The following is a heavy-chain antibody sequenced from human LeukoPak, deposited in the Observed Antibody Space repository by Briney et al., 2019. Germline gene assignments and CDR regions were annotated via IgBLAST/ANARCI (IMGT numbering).Heavy chain of an antibody. V-gene: IGHV4-4*07. J-gene: IGHJ6*03. D-gene: IGHD3-22*01. CDR3: ARLKFYDSTGYAPGYYMDV. Sequence: SETLSLTCTVSGGSIISNYWSWIRQSAGTGLEWIGRIYGSGITDYNPSLKSRVTMSLDTSRKQFSLRLTSVTAADTAVYYCARLKFYDSTGYAPGYYMDVWGKGTTVSVFS. CDR2: IYGSGIT. CDR1: GGSIISNY.